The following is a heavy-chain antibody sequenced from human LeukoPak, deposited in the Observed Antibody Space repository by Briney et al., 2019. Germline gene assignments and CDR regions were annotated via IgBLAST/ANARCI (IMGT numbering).Heavy chain of an antibody. CDR3: ARIVYCSSTSCYTGIEFDY. CDR2: IYPGDSDT. J-gene: IGHJ4*02. Sequence: GESLKISCKGSGYSFTSYWIGWVRQMPGKGLEWMGIIYPGDSDTRYSPSFQGQVTISADKSISTAYLQWSSLKASDTAMYYCARIVYCSSTSCYTGIEFDYWGQGTLVTVSS. CDR1: GYSFTSYW. D-gene: IGHD2-2*02. V-gene: IGHV5-51*01.